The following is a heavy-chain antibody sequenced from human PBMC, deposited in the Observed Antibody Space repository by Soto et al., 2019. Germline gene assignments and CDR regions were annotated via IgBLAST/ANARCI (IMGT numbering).Heavy chain of an antibody. CDR2: IYYSGDT. D-gene: IGHD6-19*01. CDR3: VRDMTGGRGAVAGNVPGYYYAMDV. V-gene: IGHV4-30-4*08. CDR1: GGSIISGDYY. Sequence: SETLSLTCTVSGGSIISGDYYWSWIHQPPGKGLEWIGYIYYSGDTSYNPSLKSRVTISIDTSKNQFSLKLSSVTAADTAFYYCVRDMTGGRGAVAGNVPGYYYAMDVWGQGTTVTVSS. J-gene: IGHJ6*02.